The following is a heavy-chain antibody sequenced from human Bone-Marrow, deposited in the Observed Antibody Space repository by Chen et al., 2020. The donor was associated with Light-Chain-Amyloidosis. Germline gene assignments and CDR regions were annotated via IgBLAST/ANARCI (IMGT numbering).Heavy chain of an antibody. CDR1: GFTFRSYA. CDR2: ISGSGGST. CDR3: AKDIAYDDILPGYPADAFDI. V-gene: IGHV3-23*04. D-gene: IGHD3-9*01. J-gene: IGHJ3*02. Sequence: EVQLVESGGGLVQPGGSLRLSCAASGFTFRSYALSWVRQAPGKGLEWVSAISGSGGSTYYADSVKCRFTISRDNSKNTLYLQMNSRRAEDTAVYYCAKDIAYDDILPGYPADAFDIWGQGTMVTVSS.